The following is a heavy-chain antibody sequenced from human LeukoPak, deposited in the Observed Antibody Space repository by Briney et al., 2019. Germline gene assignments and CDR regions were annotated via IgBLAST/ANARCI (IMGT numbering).Heavy chain of an antibody. D-gene: IGHD3-10*01. J-gene: IGHJ4*02. V-gene: IGHV3-21*04. Sequence: GGSLRLSCAASGFTFSSYSMNWVRQAPGKGLEWVSSISSSSSYIYYADSVKGRFTISRDNAKNSLYLQMNSLRAEDTALYHCARAYYYGSGSYYNVDYWGQGTLVTVSS. CDR1: GFTFSSYS. CDR2: ISSSSSYI. CDR3: ARAYYYGSGSYYNVDY.